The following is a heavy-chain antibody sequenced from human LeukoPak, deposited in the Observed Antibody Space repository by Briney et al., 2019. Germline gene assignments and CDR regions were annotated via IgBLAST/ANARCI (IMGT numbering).Heavy chain of an antibody. J-gene: IGHJ4*02. CDR1: GVTVSSKY. CDR2: IKPDGSEK. CDR3: ARVGRRIFDY. V-gene: IGHV3-7*01. Sequence: GGSLRLSCAVSGVTVSSKYMSWVRQAPGKGLEWVANIKPDGSEKYYVDSVRGRFTISRDNAKNSLFLQLNGLRADDTAVYYCARVGRRIFDYWGQGTLVTVSS.